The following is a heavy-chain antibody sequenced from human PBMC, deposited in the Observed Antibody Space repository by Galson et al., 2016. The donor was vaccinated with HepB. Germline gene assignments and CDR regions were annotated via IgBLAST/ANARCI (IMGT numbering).Heavy chain of an antibody. D-gene: IGHD2-8*01. CDR1: GFTFMSYR. V-gene: IGHV3-23*01. J-gene: IGHJ4*01. CDR2: IDGADGGDGIT. CDR3: VKMGHCPAYGVCFNNYFHW. Sequence: SLRLSCAASGFTFMSYRMGWVRQAPGKGLEWLSEIDGADGGDGITHYTHSVKGRLAIPRNNSKNALYLQMNSRRADDTAVDYCVKMGHCPAYGVCFNNYFHWWGHGTMVTVS.